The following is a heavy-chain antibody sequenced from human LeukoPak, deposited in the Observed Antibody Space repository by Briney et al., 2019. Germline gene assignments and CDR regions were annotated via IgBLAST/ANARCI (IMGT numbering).Heavy chain of an antibody. Sequence: PSETLSLTCAVYGGSFSGYYWSWIRQPPGKGLEWIGEINHSGSTNYNPSLKSRVTISVDTSKDQFSLKLNSVTAADTAVYYCASAIMDPDAFDIWGQGTMVSVSS. V-gene: IGHV4-34*01. CDR1: GGSFSGYY. CDR2: INHSGST. D-gene: IGHD3/OR15-3a*01. J-gene: IGHJ3*02. CDR3: ASAIMDPDAFDI.